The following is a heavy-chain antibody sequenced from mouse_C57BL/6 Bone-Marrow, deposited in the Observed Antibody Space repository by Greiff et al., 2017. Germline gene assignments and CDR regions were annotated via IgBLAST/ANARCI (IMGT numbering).Heavy chain of an antibody. Sequence: VQLQQPGAELVKPGASVKLSCKASGYTFTSYWMHWVKQRPGQGLEWIGMIHPNSGSTNYNEKFKSKATLTVDKSSSTAYMQLSSLTSEDSAVYYCARTDLLRRRGKLMDYWGQGTSGTVSS. CDR3: ARTDLLRRRGKLMDY. V-gene: IGHV1-64*01. J-gene: IGHJ4*01. CDR1: GYTFTSYW. CDR2: IHPNSGST. D-gene: IGHD1-1*01.